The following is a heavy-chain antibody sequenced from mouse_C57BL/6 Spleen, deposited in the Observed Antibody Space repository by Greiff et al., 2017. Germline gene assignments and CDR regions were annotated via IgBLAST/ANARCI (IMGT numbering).Heavy chain of an antibody. V-gene: IGHV5-4*01. CDR1: GFTFSSYA. Sequence: EVQLVESGGGLVKPGGSLKLSCAASGFTFSSYAMSWVRQTPEKRLEWVATISDGGSYTYYPDNVKGRFTISRDNAKNNLYLQMSHLKSEDTAMYYCARDGDYGSSFAYWGQGTLVTVSA. CDR2: ISDGGSYT. CDR3: ARDGDYGSSFAY. J-gene: IGHJ3*01. D-gene: IGHD1-1*01.